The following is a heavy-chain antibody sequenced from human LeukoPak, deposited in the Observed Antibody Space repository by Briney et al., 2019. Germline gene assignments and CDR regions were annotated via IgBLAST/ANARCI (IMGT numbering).Heavy chain of an antibody. J-gene: IGHJ4*02. Sequence: GGSLRLSCAASGFTFDNYAMHWVRQAPGKGLEWVSGITWNSGSIAYADSVKGRFTISRDNAKNSLYLQMNSLRFEDMALYYCTRSSGWYNYFDYWGQGSLVTVSS. CDR1: GFTFDNYA. CDR3: TRSSGWYNYFDY. V-gene: IGHV3-9*03. CDR2: ITWNSGSI. D-gene: IGHD6-19*01.